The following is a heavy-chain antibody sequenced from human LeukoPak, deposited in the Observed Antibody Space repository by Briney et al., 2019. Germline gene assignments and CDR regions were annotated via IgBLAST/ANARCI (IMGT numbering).Heavy chain of an antibody. V-gene: IGHV3-30*02. J-gene: IGHJ3*01. CDR3: AKDRTPVYGNFDVDAFDV. CDR2: IRSDGNDK. CDR1: GFSFDYYG. Sequence: PGGSLRLSCAASGFSFDYYGMHWVRQGPGTGLEWVAFIRSDGNDKYYGDSVKGRFTISREISKNTLYLQLISLRAEDTGVYYCAKDRTPVYGNFDVDAFDVWGQGTVVTVSS. D-gene: IGHD4-11*01.